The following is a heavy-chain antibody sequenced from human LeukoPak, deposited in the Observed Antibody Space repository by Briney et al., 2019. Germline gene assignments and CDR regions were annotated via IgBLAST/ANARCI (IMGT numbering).Heavy chain of an antibody. CDR1: GYSFTSYW. J-gene: IGHJ4*02. Sequence: GESLKISCKGSGYSFTSYWIGWVRQMPGKGLEWRGIIFPGDSDTTYSPSFEGQVSISADKSVSTAYLQWSSLKASDTAMYYCARRSSSSWTVDYWGQGTLVTVSS. V-gene: IGHV5-51*01. CDR2: IFPGDSDT. CDR3: ARRSSSSWTVDY. D-gene: IGHD6-13*01.